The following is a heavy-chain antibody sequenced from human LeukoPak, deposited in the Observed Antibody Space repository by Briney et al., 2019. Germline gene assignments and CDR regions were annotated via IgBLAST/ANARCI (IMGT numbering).Heavy chain of an antibody. J-gene: IGHJ4*02. V-gene: IGHV3-21*04. CDR2: ISSGTSYI. CDR1: GFTFNTYT. D-gene: IGHD3-10*01. Sequence: GGSLRLSCAASGFTFNTYTMNWVRQAPGKGLEWVSSISSGTSYIYYADSVKGRFTISRDNAKNSLYLQMNSLRAEDTALYYCAKDIGSGTLRGYFDYWGQGTLVTVSS. CDR3: AKDIGSGTLRGYFDY.